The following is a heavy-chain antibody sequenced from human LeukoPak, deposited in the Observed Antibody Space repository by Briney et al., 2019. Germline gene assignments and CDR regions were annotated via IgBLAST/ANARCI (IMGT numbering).Heavy chain of an antibody. CDR2: INTNTGNP. V-gene: IGHV7-4-1*02. J-gene: IGHJ6*03. Sequence: ASVKVSCKASGYTFTTYAMSWVRQAPGQRVEWMGWINTNTGNPTYAQGFTGRFVFSLDTSVSTAYLQISSLKAEDTAVYYCARVRTSSYYHYMDVWGKGTTVTVSS. D-gene: IGHD1-7*01. CDR1: GYTFTTYA. CDR3: ARVRTSSYYHYMDV.